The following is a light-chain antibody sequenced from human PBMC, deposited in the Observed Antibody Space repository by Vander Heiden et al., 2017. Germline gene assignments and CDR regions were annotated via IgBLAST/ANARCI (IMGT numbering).Light chain of an antibody. CDR1: PSVSSTY. J-gene: IGKJ2*01. CDR2: GAS. V-gene: IGKV3-20*01. Sequence: EIVLTQSPGTLSLSPGERASPSVSSTYLAWYQQKPGQAPRLLIYGASSRATGIPDRFSGSGSGTDFTLSISRLEPEDFAVYYCQQYGSSPYTFGQGTKLEIK. CDR3: QQYGSSPYT.